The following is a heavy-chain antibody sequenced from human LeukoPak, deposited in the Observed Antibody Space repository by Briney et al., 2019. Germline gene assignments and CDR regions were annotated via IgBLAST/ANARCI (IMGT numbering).Heavy chain of an antibody. CDR2: SSSSGSTI. CDR1: GFTFSDYY. D-gene: IGHD6-13*01. V-gene: IGHV3-11*01. Sequence: GGSLRLSCAASGFTFSDYYMGWVRQAPGKELGWVSYSSSSGSTIYYTDSVKGRFTISRDNAKNSLYLQMNSLKAEDTAVYYCAKDIVAAGLFFDYWGQGTLVTVSS. J-gene: IGHJ4*02. CDR3: AKDIVAAGLFFDY.